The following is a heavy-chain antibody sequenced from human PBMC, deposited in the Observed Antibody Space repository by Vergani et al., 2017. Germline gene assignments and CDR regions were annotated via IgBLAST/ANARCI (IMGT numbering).Heavy chain of an antibody. CDR3: ARDLGGGEVGYFDY. Sequence: QVQLVQSGAEVKKPGSSVKVSCKASGGTFSSYAISWVRQAPGQGLEWMGRIIPILGTANYAQTFQGRVTITADESTSTAYMELSSLRSEDTAVYYCARDLGGGEVGYFDYWGQGTLVTVSS. CDR1: GGTFSSYA. J-gene: IGHJ4*02. V-gene: IGHV1-69*11. CDR2: IIPILGTA. D-gene: IGHD3-10*01.